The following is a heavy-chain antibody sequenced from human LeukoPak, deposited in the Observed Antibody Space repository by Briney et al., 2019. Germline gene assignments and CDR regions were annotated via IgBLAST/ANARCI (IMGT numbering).Heavy chain of an antibody. V-gene: IGHV4-59*01. CDR2: IYYSGST. CDR1: GGSISSYY. J-gene: IGHJ4*02. CDR3: ARHLEYYYDSSGYQASYYFDY. D-gene: IGHD3-22*01. Sequence: SETLSLTCTVSGGSISSYYWSWIRQPPGKGLEWIGYIYYSGSTNYNPSLKSRVTISVDTSKNQFSLKLSSVTAADTAVYYCARHLEYYYDSSGYQASYYFDYWGQGTLVTVSS.